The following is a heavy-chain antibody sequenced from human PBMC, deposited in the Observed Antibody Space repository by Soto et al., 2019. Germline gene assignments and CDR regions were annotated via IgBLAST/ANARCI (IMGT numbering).Heavy chain of an antibody. J-gene: IGHJ4*02. Sequence: ASVKVSCKASGYTFTGYDMHWVRQAPGQGLEWMGWINPNSGGTNYAQKFQGWVTMTRDTSISTAYMELSRLRSDDTAVYYCARVGYSYGYYFDYWGQGTLVTVSS. V-gene: IGHV1-2*04. CDR1: GYTFTGYD. CDR2: INPNSGGT. D-gene: IGHD5-18*01. CDR3: ARVGYSYGYYFDY.